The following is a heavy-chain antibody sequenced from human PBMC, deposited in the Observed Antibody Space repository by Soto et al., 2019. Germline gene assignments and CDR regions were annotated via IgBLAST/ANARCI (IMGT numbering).Heavy chain of an antibody. CDR2: IYSGGST. V-gene: IGHV3-53*01. CDR1: GFTVSDNY. Sequence: LSLSCAASGFTVSDNYMNWVGQAPGTGLEWVSVIYSGGSTYYTDSVKGRFTSSRDNSKNTLYLQMNSLRAEDTAGYYCAQGYTTGGNGLDVWGQGTMVTVYS. J-gene: IGHJ6*02. CDR3: AQGYTTGGNGLDV. D-gene: IGHD1-1*01.